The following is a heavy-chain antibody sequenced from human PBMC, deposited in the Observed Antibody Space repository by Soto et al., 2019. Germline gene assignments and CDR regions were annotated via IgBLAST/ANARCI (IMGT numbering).Heavy chain of an antibody. CDR2: IYPGDSDT. CDR1: GYSFTSYW. CDR3: ARHEGYGDTLYSFAY. Sequence: PGQSLKISGEGSGYSFTSYWSGWVRQMPGKGLEWMGIIYPGDSDTRYSPSFPGQVTISADKSISTASLQLSSPKASDTAMYYWARHEGYGDTLYSFAYWGHGTLVTVSS. D-gene: IGHD4-17*01. J-gene: IGHJ4*01. V-gene: IGHV5-51*01.